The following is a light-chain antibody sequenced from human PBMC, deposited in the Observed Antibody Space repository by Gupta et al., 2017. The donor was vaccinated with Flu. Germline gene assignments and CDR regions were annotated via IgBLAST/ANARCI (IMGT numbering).Light chain of an antibody. Sequence: PVTLSVSPGDRATLSCRASQSLNTNIAWYQQKPGQPPRLLIEGSSTRAAGVPARFGGSGSGTEFTLTISSLQSEDFAIYYCQQCKRGPLGFGQGTKVEIK. J-gene: IGKJ1*01. CDR3: QQCKRGPLG. CDR2: GSS. V-gene: IGKV3-15*01. CDR1: QSLNTN.